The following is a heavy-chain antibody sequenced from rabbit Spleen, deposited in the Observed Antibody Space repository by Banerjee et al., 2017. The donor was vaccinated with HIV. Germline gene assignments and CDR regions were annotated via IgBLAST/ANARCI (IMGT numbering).Heavy chain of an antibody. D-gene: IGHD8-1*01. V-gene: IGHV1S40*01. J-gene: IGHJ4*01. CDR1: GFSLSGIYW. CDR3: ARADDSDYTINL. CDR2: IYAGSGGAT. Sequence: QSVEESGGDLVKPGASLTLTCTASGFSLSGIYWMCWVRQAPGKGLEWIGCIYAGSGGATYYASWAKGRLTISKTSSTTVTLQMTSLTAADTATYFCARADDSDYTINLWGPGTLVTVS.